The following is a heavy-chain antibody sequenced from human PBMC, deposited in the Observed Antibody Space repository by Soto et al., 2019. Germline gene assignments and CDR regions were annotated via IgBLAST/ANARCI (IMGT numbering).Heavy chain of an antibody. CDR3: ARGTYSSGWYAGYYYYMDV. Sequence: SGPTLVNPTQTLTLTCTFSGFSLSTSGAGVGWIRQPPGKALEWLALIYWDDDKRYSPSLKSRLTITKDTSKNQVVLTMTNMDPVDTATYYCARGTYSSGWYAGYYYYMDVWGKGTTVTVAS. CDR2: IYWDDDK. CDR1: GFSLSTSGAG. D-gene: IGHD6-19*01. V-gene: IGHV2-5*02. J-gene: IGHJ6*03.